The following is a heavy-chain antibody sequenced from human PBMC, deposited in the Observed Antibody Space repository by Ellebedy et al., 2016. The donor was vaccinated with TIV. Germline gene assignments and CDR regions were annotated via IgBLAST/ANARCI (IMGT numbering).Heavy chain of an antibody. J-gene: IGHJ3*02. CDR3: ATDRSCSGGSCDAFDI. CDR1: GYTFTSYG. CDR2: IIPILGIA. D-gene: IGHD2-15*01. Sequence: AASVKVSCKASGYTFTSYGTSWVRQAPGQGLEWLGRIIPILGIANYAQKFQGRVTITADKSTSTAYMELSSLRSEDTAVYYCATDRSCSGGSCDAFDIWGQGTMVTVSS. V-gene: IGHV1-69*04.